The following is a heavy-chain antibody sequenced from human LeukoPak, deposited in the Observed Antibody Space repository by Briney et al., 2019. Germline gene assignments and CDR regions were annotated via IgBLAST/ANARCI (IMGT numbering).Heavy chain of an antibody. Sequence: SETLSLTCTVSGGSISGYYWSWIRQPPGKGLEWIGYIYYSGSTNYNPSLKSRVTISVDTSKNQFSLKLSSVTAADTAVYYCARGGHSYGYPYYYYMDVWGKGTTVTVSS. CDR1: GGSISGYY. J-gene: IGHJ6*03. CDR2: IYYSGST. V-gene: IGHV4-59*08. D-gene: IGHD5-18*01. CDR3: ARGGHSYGYPYYYYMDV.